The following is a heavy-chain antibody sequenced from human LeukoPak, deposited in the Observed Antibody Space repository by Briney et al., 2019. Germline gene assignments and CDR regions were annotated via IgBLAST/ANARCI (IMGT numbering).Heavy chain of an antibody. CDR2: MNPNSGNT. Sequence: ASVKVSCKASGYTFTSYDISWVRQATGQGLEWMGWMNPNSGNTGYAQKFQGRVTMTRNTSISTAYMELSSLRSEDTAVYYCARGRFDGGSSSWNYWGQGTLVTVSS. CDR3: ARGRFDGGSSSWNY. D-gene: IGHD6-13*01. CDR1: GYTFTSYD. J-gene: IGHJ4*02. V-gene: IGHV1-8*01.